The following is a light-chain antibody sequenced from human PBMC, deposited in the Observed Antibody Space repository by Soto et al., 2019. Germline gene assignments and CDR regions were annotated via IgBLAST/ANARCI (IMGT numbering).Light chain of an antibody. J-gene: IGLJ3*02. CDR1: SGQSSYA. CDR3: HTCTTCIRV. Sequence: QPVLTQSPSASASLGDSVKITCTLTSGQSSYAIAWHQQQPEKGPQYLMTVNNDSSHIKGDEIPDRFSGSSSGAERYLTLSRLQAEDDADYYCHTCTTCIRVFGTGTKLTVL. V-gene: IGLV4-69*02. CDR2: VNNDSSH.